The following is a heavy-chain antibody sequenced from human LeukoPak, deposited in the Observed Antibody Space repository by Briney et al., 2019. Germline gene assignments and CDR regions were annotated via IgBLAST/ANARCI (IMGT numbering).Heavy chain of an antibody. CDR3: ARDHPSSIAARPRWFDP. CDR1: GYTFTGYY. CDR2: INPNSGGT. J-gene: IGHJ5*02. D-gene: IGHD6-6*01. V-gene: IGHV1-2*06. Sequence: ASVKVSCKASGYTFTGYYMHWVRQAPGQGLEWMGRINPNSGGTNYAQKFQARVTMTRDTSISTAYMELSRLRSDDTAVYYCARDHPSSIAARPRWFDPWGQGTLVTVSS.